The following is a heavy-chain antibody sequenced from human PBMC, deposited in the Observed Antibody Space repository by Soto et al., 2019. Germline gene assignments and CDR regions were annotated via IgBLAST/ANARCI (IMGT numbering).Heavy chain of an antibody. D-gene: IGHD2-15*01. Sequence: SETLSLTCTVSGGSISSSSYYWGWIRQPPGKGLEWIGSIYYSGSTYYNPSLKSRVTISVDTSKNQFSLKLSSVTAADTAVYYCARRYCSGGSCWWFDPWGQGTLVTVSS. CDR1: GGSISSSSYY. CDR2: IYYSGST. J-gene: IGHJ5*02. CDR3: ARRYCSGGSCWWFDP. V-gene: IGHV4-39*01.